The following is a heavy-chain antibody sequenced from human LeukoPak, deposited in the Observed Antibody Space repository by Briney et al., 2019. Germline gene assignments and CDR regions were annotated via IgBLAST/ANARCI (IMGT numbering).Heavy chain of an antibody. CDR1: GFTFSSYA. CDR2: ISGSGGST. D-gene: IGHD3-10*01. J-gene: IGHJ6*02. Sequence: GGSLRLSCAASGFTFSSYAMSWVRQAPGKGLEWVSAISGSGGSTYYADSVKGRFTISRDNSKNTRYLQMNSLRAEDTAVYYCAKNKSPVVRGNPNYYYYGMDVWGQGTTVTVSS. CDR3: AKNKSPVVRGNPNYYYYGMDV. V-gene: IGHV3-23*01.